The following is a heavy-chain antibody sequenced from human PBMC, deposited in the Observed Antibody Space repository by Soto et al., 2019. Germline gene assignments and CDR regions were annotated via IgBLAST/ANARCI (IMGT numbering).Heavy chain of an antibody. J-gene: IGHJ6*02. CDR2: IGGSRGST. Sequence: EVQLLESGGGLVQPGGSLRLSCAATGFTFSSYAMSCVRQAPGKRMEWSSAIGGSRGSTYYADSVKGRSTISRDNSNNTLYMDMNSLRAEDTAVYYCAQTAAGNSMGEYDYGMAVWGQGTTVTVSS. CDR3: AQTAAGNSMGEYDYGMAV. CDR1: GFTFSSYA. D-gene: IGHD6-13*01. V-gene: IGHV3-23*01.